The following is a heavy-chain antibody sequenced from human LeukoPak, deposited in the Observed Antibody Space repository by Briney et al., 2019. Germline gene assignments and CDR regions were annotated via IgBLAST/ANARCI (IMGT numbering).Heavy chain of an antibody. D-gene: IGHD3-22*01. Sequence: SVKVSCKASGGTFSSYAISWERQAPGQGLEWMGRIIPIFGTANYAQKFQGRVTITTDESTSTAYMELSSLRSEDTAVYSRGSDSSAYPDYYFDYWGQGTLVTVSS. CDR3: GSDSSAYPDYYFDY. V-gene: IGHV1-69*05. CDR2: IIPIFGTA. J-gene: IGHJ4*02. CDR1: GGTFSSYA.